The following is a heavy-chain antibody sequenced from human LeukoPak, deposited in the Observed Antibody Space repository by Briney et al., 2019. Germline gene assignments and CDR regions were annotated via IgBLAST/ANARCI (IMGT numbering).Heavy chain of an antibody. D-gene: IGHD6-19*01. Sequence: ASVKVSCRASGHTFTDYHIHWVRQAPGQGLEWMGWINPNRGGTNYAEKFHGRVTMTRDTSITTAYMELSGLRSADTAVYYCARFRHVAVAGTPHFDFWGQGTLVTVSS. CDR1: GHTFTDYH. V-gene: IGHV1-2*02. CDR3: ARFRHVAVAGTPHFDF. J-gene: IGHJ4*02. CDR2: INPNRGGT.